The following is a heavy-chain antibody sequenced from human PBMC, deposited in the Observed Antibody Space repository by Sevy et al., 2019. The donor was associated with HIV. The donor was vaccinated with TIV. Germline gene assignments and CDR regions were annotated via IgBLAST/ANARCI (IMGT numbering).Heavy chain of an antibody. J-gene: IGHJ6*02. Sequence: SETLSLTCTVSGGSVSSGSYYWSWIRQPPGKGLEWIGYIYYSGSTNYNPSLKSRVTISVDTSKNQFSLKLSSVTAADTAVYYCARDPKRGPDYYYYSGMDVWGQGTTVTVSS. D-gene: IGHD3-16*01. V-gene: IGHV4-61*01. CDR2: IYYSGST. CDR3: ARDPKRGPDYYYYSGMDV. CDR1: GGSVSSGSYY.